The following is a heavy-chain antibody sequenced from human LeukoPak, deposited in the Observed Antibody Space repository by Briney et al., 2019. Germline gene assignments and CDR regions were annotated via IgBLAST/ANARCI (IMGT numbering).Heavy chain of an antibody. CDR3: AREHSSSVTD. CDR2: IYHSGTT. V-gene: IGHV4-39*07. Sequence: SETLSLTCTVSGDSISSASSHWSWIRQPPGKGLEWIGCIYHSGTTYYKPSLKSRITISVDTSKNQFSLKLSSVTAADTAVYHCAREHSSSVTDWGQGTLVTVSS. D-gene: IGHD6-6*01. J-gene: IGHJ4*02. CDR1: GDSISSASSH.